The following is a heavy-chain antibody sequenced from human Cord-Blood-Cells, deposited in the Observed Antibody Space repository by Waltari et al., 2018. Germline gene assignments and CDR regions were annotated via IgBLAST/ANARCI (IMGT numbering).Heavy chain of an antibody. J-gene: IGHJ4*02. Sequence: SRDNAKNSLYLQMNSLRAEDTAVYYCARGESVGTAKFDYWGQGTLVTVSS. CDR3: ARGESVGTAKFDY. D-gene: IGHD1-1*01. V-gene: IGHV3-7*04.